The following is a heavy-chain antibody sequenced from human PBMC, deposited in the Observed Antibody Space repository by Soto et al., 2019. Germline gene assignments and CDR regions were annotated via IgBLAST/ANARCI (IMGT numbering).Heavy chain of an antibody. V-gene: IGHV3-74*01. Sequence: PGGSLRLSCAASGFSFSNYRMHWVRQAPGKGLVSVARINGDGGDTRYADSVKGRFTISRDNAKNTLYLQMNSLRADDTAVYYCARDTYYYDSSGYYVDYWGQGTLVTVSS. D-gene: IGHD3-22*01. CDR1: GFSFSNYR. J-gene: IGHJ4*02. CDR3: ARDTYYYDSSGYYVDY. CDR2: INGDGGDT.